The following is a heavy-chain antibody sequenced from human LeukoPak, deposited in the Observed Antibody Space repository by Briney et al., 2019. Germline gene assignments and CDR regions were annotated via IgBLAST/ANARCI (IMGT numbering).Heavy chain of an antibody. J-gene: IGHJ6*03. CDR2: TSYSGVT. Sequence: PSETLSLTCTVSGDSINNYYWSWIRQPPGKGLEWIGYTSYSGVTDYSPSLKSRATISVDRSKSQFSLTLASVTAADTAVYYCARCPKGVYYYYMDVWGNGTTVTVSS. CDR1: GDSINNYY. CDR3: ARCPKGVYYYYMDV. V-gene: IGHV4-59*01.